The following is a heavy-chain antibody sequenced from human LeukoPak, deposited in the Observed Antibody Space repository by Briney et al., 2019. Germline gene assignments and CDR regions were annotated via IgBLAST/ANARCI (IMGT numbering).Heavy chain of an antibody. D-gene: IGHD3-22*01. CDR3: AREYYDSSGYYSY. CDR2: IYYSGST. CDR1: GGSISSGGYY. J-gene: IGHJ4*02. V-gene: IGHV4-31*03. Sequence: SETLSLTCTASGGSISSGGYYWSWIRQHPGKGLEWIGYIYYSGSTYYNPSLKSRVTISVDSSKNQFSLKLSSVTAADTAVYYCAREYYDSSGYYSYWGQGTLVTVSS.